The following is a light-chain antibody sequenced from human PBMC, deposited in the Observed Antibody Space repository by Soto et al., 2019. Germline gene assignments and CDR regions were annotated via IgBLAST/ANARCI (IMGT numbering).Light chain of an antibody. CDR1: TGAVTTGHY. Sequence: QAVVTQEPSLTVSPGGTVTLTCGSSTGAVTTGHYPYWFQQKPGQAPRTLIYDTSNKHSWTPARFSGSLLGGKAALTLSGAQPEDEAEYYCLLSYTDSFVVFGTGTKLTVL. J-gene: IGLJ1*01. CDR3: LLSYTDSFVV. CDR2: DTS. V-gene: IGLV7-46*01.